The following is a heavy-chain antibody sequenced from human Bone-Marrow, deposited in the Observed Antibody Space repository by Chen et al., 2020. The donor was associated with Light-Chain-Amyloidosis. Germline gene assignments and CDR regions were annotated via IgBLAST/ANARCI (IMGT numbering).Heavy chain of an antibody. CDR2: IYPDDSDA. D-gene: IGHD5-12*01. CDR1: GYTVPNYW. J-gene: IGHJ4*02. CDR3: ARRRDGYNFDY. V-gene: IGHV5-51*01. Sequence: EVQMEQYGPEVKKQGESRKISCKGSGYTVPNYWIGWVRQMPGKGLEWMGVIYPDDSDARYSPSFEGQVTISADKSITTAYLRWRSLKASDTAMYYCARRRDGYNFDYWGQGTLVTVSS.